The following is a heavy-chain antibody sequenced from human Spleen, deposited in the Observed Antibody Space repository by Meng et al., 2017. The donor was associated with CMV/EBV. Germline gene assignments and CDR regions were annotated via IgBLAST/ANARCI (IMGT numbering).Heavy chain of an antibody. V-gene: IGHV1-18*04. Sequence: ASVKVSCKASGYTFTGYYMYWVRQAPGQGLEWMGWISAYNGNTNFAQKLQGRVTITADKSTSAAYMELSSLGSEDTAVYYCARARYCSSTSCYREMDYYYGMDVWGQGTTVTVSS. CDR1: GYTFTGYY. J-gene: IGHJ6*02. D-gene: IGHD2-2*01. CDR2: ISAYNGNT. CDR3: ARARYCSSTSCYREMDYYYGMDV.